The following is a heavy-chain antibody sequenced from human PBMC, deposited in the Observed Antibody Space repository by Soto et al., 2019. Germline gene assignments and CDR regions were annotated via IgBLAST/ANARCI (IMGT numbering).Heavy chain of an antibody. CDR2: IIPILGIA. V-gene: IGHV1-69*04. J-gene: IGHJ4*02. D-gene: IGHD6-19*01. CDR1: GGTFSSYT. CDR3: ARDRVAVDGLDY. Sequence: SVKVSCKASGGTFSSYTISWVRQAPGQGLEWMGRIIPILGIANYAQKFQGRVTITADKSTSTAYMELSSLRSEDTAMYYCARDRVAVDGLDYWGQGTLVTVSS.